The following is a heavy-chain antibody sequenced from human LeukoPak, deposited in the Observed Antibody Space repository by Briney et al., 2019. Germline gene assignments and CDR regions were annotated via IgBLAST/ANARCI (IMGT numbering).Heavy chain of an antibody. V-gene: IGHV3-48*03. D-gene: IGHD6-19*01. Sequence: GGSLRLSCAASGFTFSSYAMSWVRQAPGKGLEWVSYISSSGSTIYYADSVKGRFTISRDNAKNSLYLQMNSLRAEDTAVYYCARDKKEGQWLAWGQGTLVTVSS. CDR1: GFTFSSYA. CDR2: ISSSGSTI. J-gene: IGHJ5*02. CDR3: ARDKKEGQWLA.